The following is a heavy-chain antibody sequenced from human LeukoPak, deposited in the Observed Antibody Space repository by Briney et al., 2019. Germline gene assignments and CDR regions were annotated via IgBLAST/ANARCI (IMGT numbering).Heavy chain of an antibody. V-gene: IGHV3-48*01. D-gene: IGHD3-10*01. CDR2: ISSSSSTI. CDR1: GFTFSSYS. J-gene: IGHJ4*02. Sequence: GGSLRLSCAASGFTFSSYSMNWVRQAPGKGLEWVSYISSSSSTIYYADSVKGRFTISRDNSKSTLYIQMNSLRAEDTAVYYCARAKPKNMVRGLIMRRESRYYFDYWGQGTLVTVSS. CDR3: ARAKPKNMVRGLIMRRESRYYFDY.